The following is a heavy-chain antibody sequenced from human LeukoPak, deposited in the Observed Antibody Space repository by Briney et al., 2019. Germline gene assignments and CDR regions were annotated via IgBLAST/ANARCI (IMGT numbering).Heavy chain of an antibody. D-gene: IGHD6-19*01. J-gene: IGHJ4*02. Sequence: ASVKVSCKASGYTFTSYGISWVRQAPGQGLEWMGSISAYNGNTNYAQKLQGRVTMTTDTSTSTAYTELRSLRSDDTAVYYCARESVRGYSSGGRRIDYWGQGALVTVSS. V-gene: IGHV1-18*01. CDR3: ARESVRGYSSGGRRIDY. CDR1: GYTFTSYG. CDR2: ISAYNGNT.